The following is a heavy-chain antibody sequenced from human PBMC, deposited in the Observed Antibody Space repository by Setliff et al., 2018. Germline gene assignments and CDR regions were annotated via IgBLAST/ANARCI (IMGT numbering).Heavy chain of an antibody. V-gene: IGHV4-61*09. CDR1: GGSISSRNYY. J-gene: IGHJ6*03. CDR3: AREDGPNYYYYYMDI. CDR2: IQTSGTT. Sequence: SETLSLTCTVSGGSISSRNYYWSWIRQPAGKGLEWIGHIQTSGTTNYNPSLKSRVTISVDTSKNQFSLKLSAVTAADTAVYFCAREDGPNYYYYYMDIWGKGTTVTVSS. D-gene: IGHD2-8*01.